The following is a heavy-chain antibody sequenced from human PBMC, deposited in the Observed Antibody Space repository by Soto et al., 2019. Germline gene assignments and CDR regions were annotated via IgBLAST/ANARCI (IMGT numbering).Heavy chain of an antibody. CDR1: GFTFSNYG. Sequence: QVQLVESGGGVVQPGRSLRLSCAASGFTFSNYGMHWVRQAPGKGPEWVTIMSYDGNNKFYADSVKGRFTISRDNSKNTLYLQRDSLRAEDTAVYDCAKDVYCGTTGGLRNIGHYWGQGTLVTVSS. D-gene: IGHD2-2*01. J-gene: IGHJ4*02. V-gene: IGHV3-30*18. CDR3: AKDVYCGTTGGLRNIGHY. CDR2: MSYDGNNK.